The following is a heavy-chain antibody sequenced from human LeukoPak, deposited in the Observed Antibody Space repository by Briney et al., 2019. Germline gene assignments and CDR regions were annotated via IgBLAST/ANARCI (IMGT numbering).Heavy chain of an antibody. Sequence: SETLSLTCTVSGGSISSSSYYWGWIRQPPGKGLEWIGSIYYSGSTYYNPSLKSRVTISVDTSKNQFSLKLSSVTAADTAVYYCARPVPDLEYFDWDTITPPGSFFDPWGQGTLVTVSS. CDR1: GGSISSSSYY. CDR2: IYYSGST. J-gene: IGHJ5*02. V-gene: IGHV4-39*01. D-gene: IGHD3-9*01. CDR3: ARPVPDLEYFDWDTITPPGSFFDP.